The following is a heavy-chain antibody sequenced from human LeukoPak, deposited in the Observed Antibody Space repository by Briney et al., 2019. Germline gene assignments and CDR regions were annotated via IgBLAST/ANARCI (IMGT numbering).Heavy chain of an antibody. V-gene: IGHV3-21*01. CDR3: AREVDGAFDI. CDR2: ISENSKDI. Sequence: GGSLRLSCAASGFTFSSYSMNWVRQAPGKGLEWVSSISENSKDIFYVDSVKGRFTISRDNAKNSLYLQMNSLRADDTAVYYCAREVDGAFDIWGQGTMVTVSS. J-gene: IGHJ3*02. CDR1: GFTFSSYS.